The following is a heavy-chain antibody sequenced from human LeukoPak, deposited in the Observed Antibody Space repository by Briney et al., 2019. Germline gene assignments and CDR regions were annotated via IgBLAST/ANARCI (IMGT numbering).Heavy chain of an antibody. Sequence: SETLSLTCTVSGGSMSSYYWSWIRQPPGKGLEWIGYIYYSGTTNYNPSLKSRVTISVDMSKNQFSLKLSSVTAADTAVYYCARDLPVTAGYRNYYYYYGMDVWGQGTTVTVSS. CDR2: IYYSGTT. D-gene: IGHD3-16*02. CDR1: GGSMSSYY. V-gene: IGHV4-59*12. J-gene: IGHJ6*02. CDR3: ARDLPVTAGYRNYYYYYGMDV.